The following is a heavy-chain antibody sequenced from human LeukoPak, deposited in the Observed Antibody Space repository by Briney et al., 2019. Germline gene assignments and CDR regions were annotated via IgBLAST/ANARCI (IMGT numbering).Heavy chain of an antibody. CDR2: IYYSGST. D-gene: IGHD3-9*01. CDR3: ARARCLELSYDILEFDP. CDR1: GGSISSSSYY. Sequence: SETLSPTCTVSGGSISSSSYYWGWIRQPPGKGLEWIGSIYYSGSTYYNPSLKSRVTISVDTSKNQFSLKLSSVTAADTAVYYCARARCLELSYDILEFDPWGQGTLVTVSS. J-gene: IGHJ5*02. V-gene: IGHV4-39*07.